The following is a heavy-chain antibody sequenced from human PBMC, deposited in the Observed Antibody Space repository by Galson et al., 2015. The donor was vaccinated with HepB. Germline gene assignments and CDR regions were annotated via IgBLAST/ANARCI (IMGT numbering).Heavy chain of an antibody. CDR1: GFTFSSYW. CDR3: ARKGRYYCSSTSCSYAFDP. Sequence: SLRLSCAASGFTFSSYWMSWVRQAPGKGLEWVANIKQDGSEKYYVDSLKGRFAISRDNAKNSLYLQMNSLRAEDTAVYYCARKGRYYCSSTSCSYAFDPWGQGTLVTVSS. D-gene: IGHD2-2*01. V-gene: IGHV3-7*01. CDR2: IKQDGSEK. J-gene: IGHJ5*02.